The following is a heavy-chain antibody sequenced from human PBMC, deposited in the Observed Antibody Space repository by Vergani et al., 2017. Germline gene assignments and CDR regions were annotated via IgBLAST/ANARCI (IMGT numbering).Heavy chain of an antibody. V-gene: IGHV4-61*01. CDR3: AREGGVAANWFDP. CDR1: GGSVSSGSYY. Sequence: QVQLQESGPGLVKPSETLSLTCTVSGGSVSSGSYYWSWIRQPPGKGLEWIGYIYYSGSTNYNPSLKSRVTISVDTSKNQFSLKLSSVTAADTAVYYCAREGGVAANWFDPWGQGTLVTVSS. J-gene: IGHJ5*02. D-gene: IGHD3-3*01. CDR2: IYYSGST.